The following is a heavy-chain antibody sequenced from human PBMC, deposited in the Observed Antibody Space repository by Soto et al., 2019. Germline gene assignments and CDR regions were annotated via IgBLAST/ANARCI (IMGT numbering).Heavy chain of an antibody. V-gene: IGHV4-4*07. CDR3: ARHFDVDPSLDHYYFDL. D-gene: IGHD3-9*01. J-gene: IGHJ2*01. Sequence: PSETLSLTCTVSGVSITPYFWSWIRQPAGEAPEWLGHIYASGRTTYNPSLKSRVTMFVSQTQVSLRLTSVTAADTAVYYCARHFDVDPSLDHYYFDLWGRGALVTVPQ. CDR2: IYASGRT. CDR1: GVSITPYF.